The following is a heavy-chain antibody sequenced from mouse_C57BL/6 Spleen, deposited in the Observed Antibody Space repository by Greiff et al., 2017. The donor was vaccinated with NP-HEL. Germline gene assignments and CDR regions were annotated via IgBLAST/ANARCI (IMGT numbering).Heavy chain of an antibody. D-gene: IGHD3-2*02. CDR2: IYPRSGNT. CDR3: ARGTAQAILDY. CDR1: GYTFTSYG. Sequence: VQLVESGAELARPGASVKLSCKASGYTFTSYGISWVKQRTGQGLEWIGEIYPRSGNTYYNEKFKGKATLTADKASSTAYMELRSLTSEDSAVYFCARGTAQAILDYWGQGTTLTVSS. J-gene: IGHJ2*01. V-gene: IGHV1-81*01.